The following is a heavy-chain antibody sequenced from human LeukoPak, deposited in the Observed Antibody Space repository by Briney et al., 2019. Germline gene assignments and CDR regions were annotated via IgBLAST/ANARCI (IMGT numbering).Heavy chain of an antibody. D-gene: IGHD6-19*01. Sequence: SETLSLTCTVSGGSITNYYWSWIRQPPGKGLEWIGYIYYSGGTNYNPSLKSRDTISLDTSNSQSSLKVSSVSAAETAVYYCARDNDSGNGPFDYWGQGTLVTVSS. J-gene: IGHJ4*02. CDR1: GGSITNYY. CDR3: ARDNDSGNGPFDY. CDR2: IYYSGGT. V-gene: IGHV4-59*01.